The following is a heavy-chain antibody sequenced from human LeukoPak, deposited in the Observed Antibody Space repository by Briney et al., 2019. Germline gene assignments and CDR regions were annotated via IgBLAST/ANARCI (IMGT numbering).Heavy chain of an antibody. V-gene: IGHV3-30*03. D-gene: IGHD6-13*01. Sequence: PGGSLRLSCAASGFTFSSYGMHWVRQAPGKGLEWVAVISYDGSNKYYADSVKGRFTISRDNSKNTLYLQMNSLRTEDTAVYYYARTVAAAGPMDYWGQGTLVTVSS. CDR1: GFTFSSYG. J-gene: IGHJ4*02. CDR2: ISYDGSNK. CDR3: ARTVAAAGPMDY.